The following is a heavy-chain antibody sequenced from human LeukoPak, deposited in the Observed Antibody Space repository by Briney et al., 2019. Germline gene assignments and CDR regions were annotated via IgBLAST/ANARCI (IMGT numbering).Heavy chain of an antibody. CDR2: IYYSGST. V-gene: IGHV4-59*01. CDR3: ASAEGYDSSGYSAFDY. Sequence: PSQTLSLTCTVSGGSISSYYWSWIRQPPGKGLEWIGYIYYSGSTNYNPSLKSRVTISVDTSKNQFSLKLSSVTAADTAVYYCASAEGYDSSGYSAFDYWGQGTLVTVSS. D-gene: IGHD3-22*01. CDR1: GGSISSYY. J-gene: IGHJ4*02.